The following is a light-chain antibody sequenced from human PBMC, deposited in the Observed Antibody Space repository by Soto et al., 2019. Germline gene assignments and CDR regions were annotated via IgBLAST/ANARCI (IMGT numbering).Light chain of an antibody. Sequence: QSVLTQPASVSGSPGQSITISCTGTSSDVGGYNYVSWYQQHPGKAPKLMIYEVNIRPSGVSNRFSGSKSGNTASLTISGLQAEDEADYYCSSYTSSTTSVMFGGGTKVTVL. CDR1: SSDVGGYNY. V-gene: IGLV2-14*01. J-gene: IGLJ3*02. CDR3: SSYTSSTTSVM. CDR2: EVN.